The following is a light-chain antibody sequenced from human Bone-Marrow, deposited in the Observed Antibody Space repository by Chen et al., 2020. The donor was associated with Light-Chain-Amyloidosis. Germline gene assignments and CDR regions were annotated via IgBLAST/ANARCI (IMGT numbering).Light chain of an antibody. CDR3: QSADSSGTYEVI. V-gene: IGLV3-25*03. J-gene: IGLJ2*01. Sequence: SYELTPPPSVSVSPGQTARITCSGDDLPTKYAYWYQQKPGQAPVLVIHRETERPSGISGRVSGSSSGTTATLTISGVQAEDEADYHCQSADSSGTYEVIFGGGTKLTVL. CDR1: DLPTKY. CDR2: RET.